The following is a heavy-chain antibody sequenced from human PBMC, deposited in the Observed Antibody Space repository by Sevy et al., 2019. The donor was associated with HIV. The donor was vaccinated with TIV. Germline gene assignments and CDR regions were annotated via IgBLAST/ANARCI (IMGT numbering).Heavy chain of an antibody. CDR3: ARKVGDM. V-gene: IGHV3-7*01. Sequence: GGSLRLSGVASGFTFSDYWMSWVRQAPGKGLEWVANIKQDGSQKYFVDSVKGRFTISRDNAKNSLYLQMDNLRAEDTAVYYCARKVGDMWGQGTMVTVSS. CDR1: GFTFSDYW. CDR2: IKQDGSQK. D-gene: IGHD1-26*01. J-gene: IGHJ3*01.